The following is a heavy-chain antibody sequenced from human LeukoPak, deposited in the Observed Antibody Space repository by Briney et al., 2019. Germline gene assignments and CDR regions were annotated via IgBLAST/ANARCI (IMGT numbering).Heavy chain of an antibody. Sequence: ASVKVSCKASGYTFINYGISWVRQAPGQGLEWMGWISAYNGNTNYAQKLQGRVTMTTDTSTSTAYMELRSLRSDDTAVYYCARGLVPAAICWWFDPWGQGTLVTVSS. V-gene: IGHV1-18*01. CDR3: ARGLVPAAICWWFDP. J-gene: IGHJ5*02. CDR1: GYTFINYG. D-gene: IGHD2-2*02. CDR2: ISAYNGNT.